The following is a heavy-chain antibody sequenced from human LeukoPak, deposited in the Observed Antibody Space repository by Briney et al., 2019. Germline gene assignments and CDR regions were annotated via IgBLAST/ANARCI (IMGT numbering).Heavy chain of an antibody. V-gene: IGHV3-7*03. CDR3: ARDHDYDSGSYPLDY. J-gene: IGHJ4*02. CDR1: GFIFRDFS. CDR2: MNEYGSEI. Sequence: GGSLRLSCSVSGFIFRDFSMSWVRQAPGKGLEWVAKMNEYGSEIFYVDSVKGRFTISRDNGKNSLYLQMNRLRAEDTALYHCARDHDYDSGSYPLDYWGQGTLVIVSS. D-gene: IGHD3-10*01.